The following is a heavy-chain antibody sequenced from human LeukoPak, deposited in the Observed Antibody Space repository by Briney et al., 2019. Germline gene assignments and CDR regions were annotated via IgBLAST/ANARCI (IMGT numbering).Heavy chain of an antibody. CDR1: GGSIGTYS. CDR3: ARGPYYYDSSGISGYYYYYGMDV. V-gene: IGHV4-59*01. J-gene: IGHJ6*02. D-gene: IGHD3-22*01. CDR2: IYYSGTT. Sequence: SETLSLTCTVSGGSIGTYSWNWIRQPPGKGLEWIGYIYYSGTTNYNPSLKSRVTISVDTSKNQFSLKLSSVTAADTAVYYCARGPYYYDSSGISGYYYYYGMDVWGQGTTVTVSS.